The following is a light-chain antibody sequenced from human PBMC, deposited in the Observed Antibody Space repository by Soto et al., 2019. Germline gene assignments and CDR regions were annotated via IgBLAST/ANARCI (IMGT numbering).Light chain of an antibody. CDR3: QQSNSYPHS. CDR1: QKINIY. Sequence: DIQMTQSPSSLSASVGDRVNITCRASQKINIYLNWYQQRPGKAPKLLVSTAPTFQSGVPSRFSGSGSGADFTLTISGLQPEDSATYYCQQSNSYPHSFGQGTKLEI. V-gene: IGKV1-39*01. CDR2: TAP. J-gene: IGKJ2*01.